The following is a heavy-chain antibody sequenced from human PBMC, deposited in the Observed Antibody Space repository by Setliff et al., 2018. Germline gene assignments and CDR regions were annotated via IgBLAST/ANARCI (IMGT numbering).Heavy chain of an antibody. Sequence: SETLSLTCAVSGYSISSGYYWGWIRQPPGKGLERIGSIYHSGSTYYNPSLKSRVTISVDTSKNQFSLKLSSVTAADTAVYYCARGSGYSSSWYYYYYGMDVWGQGTTVTVSS. V-gene: IGHV4-38-2*01. CDR3: ARGSGYSSSWYYYYYGMDV. J-gene: IGHJ6*02. D-gene: IGHD6-13*01. CDR2: IYHSGST. CDR1: GYSISSGYY.